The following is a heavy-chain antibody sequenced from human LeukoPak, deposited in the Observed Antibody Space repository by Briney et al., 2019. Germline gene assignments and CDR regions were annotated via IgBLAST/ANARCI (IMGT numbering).Heavy chain of an antibody. CDR1: GFTVSSNY. D-gene: IGHD6-19*01. V-gene: IGHV3-53*01. CDR3: ARDRSSGWYVYDY. Sequence: GGSLRLSCAASGFTVSSNYMSWVRQAPGKGLEWLAVIYSGSSTYYADSVKGRFTISRDNSKNTLYLQMNSLRAEDTAVYYCARDRSSGWYVYDYWGQGTLVAVSS. J-gene: IGHJ4*02. CDR2: IYSGSST.